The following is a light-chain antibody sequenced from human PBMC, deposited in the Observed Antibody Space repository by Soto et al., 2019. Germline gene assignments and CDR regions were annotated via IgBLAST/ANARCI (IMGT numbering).Light chain of an antibody. V-gene: IGKV3-15*01. CDR3: QQNNNWPLT. CDR1: ESVYNN. Sequence: ERVLTQSPATLSVSPGERATLSCRASESVYNNLAWYQQKPGQAPRLLIYTTSTRATGVPDRFSGSGSGTEFTLSISSLQSEDFAVYYCQQNNNWPLTFGGGTKVEIK. J-gene: IGKJ4*01. CDR2: TTS.